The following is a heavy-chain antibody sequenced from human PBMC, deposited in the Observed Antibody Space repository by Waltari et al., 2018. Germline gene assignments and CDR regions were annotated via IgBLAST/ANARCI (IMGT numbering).Heavy chain of an antibody. CDR3: ARGRLLSDWVFGVPMGY. CDR2: MNPNRGNT. D-gene: IGHD3-3*01. V-gene: IGHV1-8*01. CDR1: GYTFTSYD. J-gene: IGHJ4*02. Sequence: QVQLVQSGAEVKKPGASVKVSCKASGYTFTSYDINWVRQATGQGLEWMGWMNPNRGNTGHAQKCQGRVTMTRNTSISTAYMELSSLRSEDTAVYYCARGRLLSDWVFGVPMGYWGQGTLVTVSS.